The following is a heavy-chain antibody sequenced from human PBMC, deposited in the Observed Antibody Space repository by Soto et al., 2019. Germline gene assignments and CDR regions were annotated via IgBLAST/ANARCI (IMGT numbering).Heavy chain of an antibody. CDR1: GGSISSGGYY. CDR2: IYFSGST. Sequence: QEQLQESGPGLVKPSQTVSLTCTVSGGSISSGGYYWNWIRQHPGKGLEWIGYIYFSGSTYYNPSXXXRGTISLDTSXXRXSXXLSSVTAADTAVYYCASEFTVAAMGGGYFYDGMAVWGQGTTVTVSS. J-gene: IGHJ6*02. V-gene: IGHV4-31*03. D-gene: IGHD5-12*01. CDR3: ASEFTVAAMGGGYFYDGMAV.